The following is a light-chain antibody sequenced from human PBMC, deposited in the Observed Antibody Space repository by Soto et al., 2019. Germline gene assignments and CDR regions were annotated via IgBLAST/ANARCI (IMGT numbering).Light chain of an antibody. V-gene: IGKV3-11*01. CDR2: EVF. CDR3: QQRSNCPWT. J-gene: IGKJ1*01. Sequence: EIGLTQSPATLSLSPGERATLSCRARQSVSSFLAGYQQKPGQAPRLLMYEVFNRATGIPARFSGDGSGTDFTLTISNLEPEDFAVYYCQQRSNCPWTFGQATKVEMK. CDR1: QSVSSF.